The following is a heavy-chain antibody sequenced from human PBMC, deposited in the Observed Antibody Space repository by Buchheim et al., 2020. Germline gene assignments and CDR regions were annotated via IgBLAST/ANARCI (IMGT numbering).Heavy chain of an antibody. J-gene: IGHJ4*02. D-gene: IGHD3-9*01. V-gene: IGHV3-7*01. CDR3: ARDLWDDILTGPRLGARFDY. CDR2: IKQDGSEK. CDR1: GFTFSSYW. Sequence: EVQLVESGGGLVQPGGSLRLSCAASGFTFSSYWMSWVRQAPGKGLEWVANIKQDGSEKYYVDSVKGRFTISRDNAKNSLYLQMNSLRAEDTAVYYCARDLWDDILTGPRLGARFDYWGQGTL.